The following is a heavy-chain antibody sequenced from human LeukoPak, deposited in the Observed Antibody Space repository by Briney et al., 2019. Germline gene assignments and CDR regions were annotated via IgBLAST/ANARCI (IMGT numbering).Heavy chain of an antibody. Sequence: ASVKVSCKASGYTFTSYDINWARQATGQGLEWMGWMNPNSGNTGYAQKFQGRVTMTRNTSISTAYMELSSLRSEDTAVYYCARSRAYYYGSGSVDYWGQGTLVTVSS. D-gene: IGHD3-10*01. CDR2: MNPNSGNT. CDR3: ARSRAYYYGSGSVDY. V-gene: IGHV1-8*01. CDR1: GYTFTSYD. J-gene: IGHJ4*02.